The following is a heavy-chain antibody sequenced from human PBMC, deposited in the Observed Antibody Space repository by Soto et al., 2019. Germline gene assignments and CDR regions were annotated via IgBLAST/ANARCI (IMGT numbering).Heavy chain of an antibody. CDR2: IYPGDSDT. CDR3: ARHPYSSSWYSWFDP. V-gene: IGHV5-51*01. CDR1: GCSFTSYW. J-gene: IGHJ5*02. D-gene: IGHD6-13*01. Sequence: XESLKISCKGSGCSFTSYWICWVRQMPGKGLEWMGIIYPGDSDTRYSPSFQGQVTISADKSISTAYLQWSSLKASDTAMYYCARHPYSSSWYSWFDPWGQGTLVTVSS.